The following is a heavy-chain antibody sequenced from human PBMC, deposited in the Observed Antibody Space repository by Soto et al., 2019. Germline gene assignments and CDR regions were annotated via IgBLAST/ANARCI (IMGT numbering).Heavy chain of an antibody. J-gene: IGHJ4*02. Sequence: PGGSLRLSCAASGFTFSHNSMHWVRQAPGKGLEWVSRIDSSGTSTSYADSVKGRFTISRDNAKNTLYLQMNSLRVEDTAVYYCARFGTYYDSSGFAYWGQGTLVTVSS. CDR1: GFTFSHNS. CDR2: IDSSGTST. D-gene: IGHD3-22*01. CDR3: ARFGTYYDSSGFAY. V-gene: IGHV3-74*03.